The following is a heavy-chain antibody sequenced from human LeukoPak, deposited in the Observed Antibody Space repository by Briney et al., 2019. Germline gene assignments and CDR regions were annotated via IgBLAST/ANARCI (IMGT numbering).Heavy chain of an antibody. D-gene: IGHD5-18*01. CDR1: GFTFSNYA. V-gene: IGHV3-23*01. Sequence: PGGSLRLSCAASGFTFSNYAMSWVRQAPGKGLEWVSVISGSGGSTNFADSVKGRFTSSRDNSKNTLYLQMHSLRVEDTAVYYCAQGRLGYSYGAFDHWGQGTPVTVSS. CDR3: AQGRLGYSYGAFDH. J-gene: IGHJ4*02. CDR2: ISGSGGST.